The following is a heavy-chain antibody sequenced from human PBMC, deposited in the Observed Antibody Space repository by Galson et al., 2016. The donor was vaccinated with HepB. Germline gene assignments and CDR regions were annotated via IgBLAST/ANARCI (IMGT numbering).Heavy chain of an antibody. CDR2: VYYTGNS. CDR1: GDSISSSSYY. CDR3: ARTPDYYYGMDV. V-gene: IGHV4-39*07. J-gene: IGHJ6*02. Sequence: SETLSLTCTVSGDSISSSSYYWGWIRQPPGKGLEWIGDVYYTGNSYYNPSLKSRVTISVDKSKNQCSLKVTSVTAADAAVYYCARTPDYYYGMDVWGQGTTVTVSS.